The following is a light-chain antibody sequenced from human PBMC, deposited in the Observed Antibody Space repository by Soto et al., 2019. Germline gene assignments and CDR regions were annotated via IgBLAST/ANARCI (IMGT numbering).Light chain of an antibody. V-gene: IGKV1-5*03. J-gene: IGKJ1*01. CDR2: NES. CDR1: QTMNSW. Sequence: DTQMTQSPSTLSGSVAARVTITCRASQTMNSWLAMYQQKPREAPKLLIYNESTLKSGVPTRFSDSGSGTEFTLTISSLQPDDFATYYCEHYNSYSEAFGQGTKVDSK. CDR3: EHYNSYSEA.